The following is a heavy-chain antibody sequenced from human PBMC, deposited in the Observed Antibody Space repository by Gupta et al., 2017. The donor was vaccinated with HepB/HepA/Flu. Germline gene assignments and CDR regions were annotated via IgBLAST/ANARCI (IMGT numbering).Heavy chain of an antibody. Sequence: EVQLVASGGGLVPPGGSLRLSCAASGFTFSSYWMSWVRQAPGKGLEWVANIKKDGSEKYYVDSVKGRFTISRDNAKNSLYLQMNRLRAEDTAVYYCARDQGAAMVRYYFDYWGQGTLVTVSS. V-gene: IGHV3-7*01. CDR1: GFTFSSYW. CDR2: IKKDGSEK. D-gene: IGHD3-10*01. J-gene: IGHJ4*02. CDR3: ARDQGAAMVRYYFDY.